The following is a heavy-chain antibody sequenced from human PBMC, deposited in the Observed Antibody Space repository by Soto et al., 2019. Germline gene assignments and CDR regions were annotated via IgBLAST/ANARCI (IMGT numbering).Heavy chain of an antibody. CDR3: VRTSLVVPAAHREDY. J-gene: IGHJ4*02. CDR1: GFTFSSYW. D-gene: IGHD2-15*01. CDR2: INSDGSST. Sequence: EVQLVESGGGLVQPGESLRLSCAASGFTFSSYWMHWVRQAPGKGLVWVSRINSDGSSTSYAGSVKGRFTISRDNAKNTLYLQMNSLRAEDTAVYYCVRTSLVVPAAHREDYGGQGTLVTVSS. V-gene: IGHV3-74*01.